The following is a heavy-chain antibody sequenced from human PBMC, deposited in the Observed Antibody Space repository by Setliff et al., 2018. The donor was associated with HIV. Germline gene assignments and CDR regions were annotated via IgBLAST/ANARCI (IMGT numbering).Heavy chain of an antibody. V-gene: IGHV1-69*13. CDR2: TIPKFGTS. CDR3: ANLLGEEAGNFYYFYFGLDV. CDR1: GGSLRSLS. J-gene: IGHJ6*02. D-gene: IGHD2-21*02. Sequence: SVKVSCKASGGSLRSLSINWVRQAPGQGLEWMAGTIPKFGTSNYAHKFQGRMTITADESTSTAYMELTGLRSEDTAVYYCANLLGEEAGNFYYFYFGLDVWGQGTTVTVSS.